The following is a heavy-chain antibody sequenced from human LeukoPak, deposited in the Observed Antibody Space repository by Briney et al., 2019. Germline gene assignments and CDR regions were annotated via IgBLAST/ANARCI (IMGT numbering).Heavy chain of an antibody. D-gene: IGHD3-22*01. J-gene: IGHJ5*02. CDR2: INHSGST. CDR3: ARVGAITMIAVA. V-gene: IGHV4-34*01. Sequence: SETLSLTCAVYGGSFSGYYWSWIRQPPGKGLEWIGEINHSGSTNYNPSLKSRVTISVDTSKNQFSLKLSSVTAADTAVYYCARVGAITMIAVAWGQGTLVTVSS. CDR1: GGSFSGYY.